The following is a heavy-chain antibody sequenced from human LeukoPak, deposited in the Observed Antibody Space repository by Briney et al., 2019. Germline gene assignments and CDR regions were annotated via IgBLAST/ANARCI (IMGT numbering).Heavy chain of an antibody. CDR2: IKSKAGGGAT. Sequence: PGGSLRLSCAASGITFSNAWMSWIRQGPGKGLEWVARIKSKAGGGATDYAAPAKGRFIISRDDSKNTLYLQMNSLKTEDTAVYYCGRDARGYYDDGYFDYWGQGTLVTVSS. D-gene: IGHD3-22*01. J-gene: IGHJ4*02. CDR3: GRDARGYYDDGYFDY. CDR1: GITFSNAW. V-gene: IGHV3-15*01.